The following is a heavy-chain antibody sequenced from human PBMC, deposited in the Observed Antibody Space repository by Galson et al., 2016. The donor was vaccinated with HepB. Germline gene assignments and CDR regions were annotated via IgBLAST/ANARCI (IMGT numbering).Heavy chain of an antibody. J-gene: IGHJ3*02. Sequence: SLRLSCAASGFTFSRYWMTWVRQAPGKGLEWVANIKRDGSDIHYLDSVEGRFTISRDNAKNSLYLQMNSLRVEDTAVYYCARDFSPSYYYDSTVYYGAAFDIWGQGTMVTVSS. CDR3: ARDFSPSYYYDSTVYYGAAFDI. D-gene: IGHD3-22*01. V-gene: IGHV3-7*03. CDR1: GFTFSRYW. CDR2: IKRDGSDI.